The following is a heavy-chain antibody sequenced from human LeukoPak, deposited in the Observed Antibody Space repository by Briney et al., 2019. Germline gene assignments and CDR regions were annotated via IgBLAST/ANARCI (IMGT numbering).Heavy chain of an antibody. CDR1: RFTFSSYS. J-gene: IGHJ6*03. V-gene: IGHV3-21*01. CDR3: ARDRGYCSSTSCHPSYYYYYMDV. D-gene: IGHD2-2*01. Sequence: GGSLRLSCAASRFTFSSYSMNWVRQAPGKGLEWVSSISSSGSYIYYAGSVKGRFTISRDNAKNSLYLQMNSLRAEDTAVYYCARDRGYCSSTSCHPSYYYYYMDVWGKGTTVTVSS. CDR2: ISSSGSYI.